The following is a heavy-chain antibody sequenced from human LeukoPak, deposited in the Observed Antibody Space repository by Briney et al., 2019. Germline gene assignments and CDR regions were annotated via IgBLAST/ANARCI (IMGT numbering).Heavy chain of an antibody. CDR1: GFTFSGYG. CDR2: ISYDGSNK. Sequence: PGRSLRLSCAASGFTFSGYGMHWVRQAPGKGLEWVAVISYDGSNKYYADSVKGRFTISRDNSKNTLYLQMNSLRAEDTAVYYCAKDCSSWYNLVGYYGMDVWGQGTTVTVSS. V-gene: IGHV3-30*18. D-gene: IGHD6-13*01. CDR3: AKDCSSWYNLVGYYGMDV. J-gene: IGHJ6*02.